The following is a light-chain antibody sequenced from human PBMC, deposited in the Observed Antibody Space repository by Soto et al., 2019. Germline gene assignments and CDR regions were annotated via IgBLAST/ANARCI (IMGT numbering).Light chain of an antibody. CDR1: SSDVGGYNY. V-gene: IGLV2-14*03. Sequence: QSALTQPASVSGSPGQSITISCSGTSSDVGGYNYVSWYQQYPGKAPKLIIYDVSNRPSGVSNRFFGSKSGNTASLTISGLQAEDEADYYCCSYTSSSPLFGGGTKLTVL. J-gene: IGLJ2*01. CDR2: DVS. CDR3: CSYTSSSPL.